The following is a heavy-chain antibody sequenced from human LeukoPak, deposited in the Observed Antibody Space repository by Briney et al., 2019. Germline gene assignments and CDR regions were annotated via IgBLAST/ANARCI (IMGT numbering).Heavy chain of an antibody. J-gene: IGHJ5*02. V-gene: IGHV1-2*06. D-gene: IGHD3-10*01. CDR1: GYTFTGYY. CDR2: INPNSGGT. CDR3: ARDPYGSGSYRSTWFDP. Sequence: ASVKVSCKASGYTFTGYYMHWVRQAPGQGLEWMGRINPNSGGTNYAQKFQGRVTMTRDTSISTAYMELSRLRSDDTAVYYCARDPYGSGSYRSTWFDPSGQGTLVTVSS.